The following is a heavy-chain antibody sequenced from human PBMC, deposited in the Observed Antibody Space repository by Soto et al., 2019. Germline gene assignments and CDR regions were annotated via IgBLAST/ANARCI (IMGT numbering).Heavy chain of an antibody. Sequence: PGESLKISCQTSGYTFSSNWIGWVRQMPGKGLEWMGIIYPGDSETRYSPSFQGQVTISADRSFSTAYLQWTSLQASDTAMYYCSKFKYSTSVRYLQHWGQGTPVTVSS. CDR1: GYTFSSNW. D-gene: IGHD6-6*01. CDR2: IYPGDSET. CDR3: SKFKYSTSVRYLQH. J-gene: IGHJ1*01. V-gene: IGHV5-51*01.